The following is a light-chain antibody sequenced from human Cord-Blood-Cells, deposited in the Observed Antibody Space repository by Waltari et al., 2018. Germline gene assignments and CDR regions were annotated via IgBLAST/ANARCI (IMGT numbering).Light chain of an antibody. J-gene: IGKJ4*01. V-gene: IGKV1-39*01. Sequence: DIQLTQHPSSLSASVGERVTITCRASQSISSYLNWYQHKPGKAPKLLIYAASSLQSGVPSRFSGSGSGTDFTLTISSLQPEDFATYYCQQSYSTPLTFGGGTKVEIK. CDR2: AAS. CDR1: QSISSY. CDR3: QQSYSTPLT.